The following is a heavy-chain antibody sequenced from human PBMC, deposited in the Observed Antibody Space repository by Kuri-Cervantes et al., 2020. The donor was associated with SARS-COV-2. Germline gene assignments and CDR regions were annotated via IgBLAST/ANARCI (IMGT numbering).Heavy chain of an antibody. D-gene: IGHD1-7*01. V-gene: IGHV1-18*01. CDR2: ISAYNGNT. J-gene: IGHJ4*02. CDR3: ASLTGTTYGALDY. CDR1: RDTFTTFG. Sequence: ASVKVSCKASRDTFTTFGFSWVRQAPGQGLEWMGWISAYNGNTNYAQKLQGRVTMTTDTSTSTAYMELRSLRSDDTAVYYCASLTGTTYGALDYWGQGTLVTVSS.